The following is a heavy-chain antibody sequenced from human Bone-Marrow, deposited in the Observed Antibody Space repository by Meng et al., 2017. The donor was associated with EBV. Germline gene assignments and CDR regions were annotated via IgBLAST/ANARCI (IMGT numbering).Heavy chain of an antibody. J-gene: IGHJ4*02. Sequence: QVHLQRSRPGLVNPSGTLSLPCAVSGASISSGYWWTWVRQPPGKGLEWIGEVSHSGSTNYNPSLKSRVTISLDKSENQFFLKVTSVTAADTAVYYCAASPGWWRLDYWGQGTLVTVSS. D-gene: IGHD6-19*01. V-gene: IGHV4-4*02. CDR1: GASISSGYW. CDR2: VSHSGST. CDR3: AASPGWWRLDY.